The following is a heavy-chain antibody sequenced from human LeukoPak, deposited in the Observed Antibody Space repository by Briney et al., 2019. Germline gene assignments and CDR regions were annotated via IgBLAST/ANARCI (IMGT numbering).Heavy chain of an antibody. CDR3: TTVFGGRNY. Sequence: GRSLRLSCAASGFIFSSYDMHWVRQAPGKGLEWVAVASYNGNNKYYADSVKGRLTISRDNSKNTLYLQMNSLKSEDTALYYCTTVFGGRNYWGQGTLVTVSS. D-gene: IGHD3-10*01. CDR1: GFIFSSYD. CDR2: ASYNGNNK. V-gene: IGHV3-30*03. J-gene: IGHJ4*02.